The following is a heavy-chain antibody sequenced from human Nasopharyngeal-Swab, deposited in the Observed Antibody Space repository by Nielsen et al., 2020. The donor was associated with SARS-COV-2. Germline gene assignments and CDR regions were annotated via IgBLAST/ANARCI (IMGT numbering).Heavy chain of an antibody. Sequence: GESLKISCAASGFTFSSYAISWVRQAPGKGLEWVSVIYSGGCSTYYADSVKGRFTISRDNSKNTLYLHMNSLRAEDTAVYYCAKDLDPLNYYDSSGVLGYWGQGTLVTVSS. CDR1: GFTFSSYA. D-gene: IGHD3-22*01. V-gene: IGHV3-23*03. CDR2: IYSGGCST. J-gene: IGHJ4*02. CDR3: AKDLDPLNYYDSSGVLGY.